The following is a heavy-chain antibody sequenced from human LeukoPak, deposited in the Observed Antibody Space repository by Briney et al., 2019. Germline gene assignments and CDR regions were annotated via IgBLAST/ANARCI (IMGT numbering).Heavy chain of an antibody. J-gene: IGHJ4*02. D-gene: IGHD5-24*01. CDR2: IYYSGST. CDR1: GGSISSYY. Sequence: SETLSLTCTVSGGSISSYYWSWIRQPPGKGLEWIGYIYYSGSTNYNPPLKSRVTISVDTSKNQFSLKLSSVTAADTAVYYCARAASGRRDGPEDLDYWGQGTLVTVSS. CDR3: ARAASGRRDGPEDLDY. V-gene: IGHV4-59*01.